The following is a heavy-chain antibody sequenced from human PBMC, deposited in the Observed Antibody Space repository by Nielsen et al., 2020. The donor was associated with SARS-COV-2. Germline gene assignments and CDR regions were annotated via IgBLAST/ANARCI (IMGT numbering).Heavy chain of an antibody. CDR2: INHSGST. Sequence: GSLRLSCAVYGGSFSGYYWSWIRQPPGKGLEWIGEINHSGSTNYNPSLKSRVTISVDTSKNQFSLKLSSVTAADTAVYYCARLMGDYYDSSGRPPDYWGQGTLVTVSS. V-gene: IGHV4-34*01. J-gene: IGHJ4*02. CDR3: ARLMGDYYDSSGRPPDY. CDR1: GGSFSGYY. D-gene: IGHD3-22*01.